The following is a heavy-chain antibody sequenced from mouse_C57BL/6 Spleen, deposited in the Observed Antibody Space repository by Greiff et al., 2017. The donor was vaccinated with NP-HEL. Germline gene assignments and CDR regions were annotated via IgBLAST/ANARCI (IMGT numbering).Heavy chain of an antibody. J-gene: IGHJ1*03. Sequence: VQLQQSGAELVRPGASVKLSCKASGYTFTDYYINWVKQRPGQGLEWIARIYPGSGNTYYNEKFKGKATLTAEKSSSTAYMQLSSLTSEDSAVYFCARPSITTVEYFDVWGTGTTVTVSS. V-gene: IGHV1-76*01. CDR3: ARPSITTVEYFDV. CDR2: IYPGSGNT. CDR1: GYTFTDYY. D-gene: IGHD1-1*01.